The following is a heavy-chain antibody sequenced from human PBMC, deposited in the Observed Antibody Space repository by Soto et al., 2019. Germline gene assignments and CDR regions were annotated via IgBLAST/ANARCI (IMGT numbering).Heavy chain of an antibody. CDR1: GYTFTSYG. D-gene: IGHD2-15*01. Sequence: QVQLVQSGAEVKKPGASVKVSCKASGYTFTSYGISWVRQAPGQGLEWMGWISAYNGNTNYAQKLQGRVTMTTDTSTSTAYMELRGLRSDDTAGYYCARDSYCSGGSCYRGYFDYWGQGTLVTVSS. J-gene: IGHJ4*02. CDR2: ISAYNGNT. V-gene: IGHV1-18*01. CDR3: ARDSYCSGGSCYRGYFDY.